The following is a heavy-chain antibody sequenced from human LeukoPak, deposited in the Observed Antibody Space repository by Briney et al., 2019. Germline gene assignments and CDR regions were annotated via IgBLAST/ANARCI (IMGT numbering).Heavy chain of an antibody. V-gene: IGHV4-39*07. Sequence: SETLSLTCTVSGGSISSSSYYWGWIRQPPGKGLEWIGSIYYSGSTYYNPSLKSRVTISVDTSKNQFSLKLSSVTAADTAVYYCARDSEPDSGYDSAVAAIDYWGQGTLVTVSS. J-gene: IGHJ4*02. CDR3: ARDSEPDSGYDSAVAAIDY. CDR2: IYYSGST. CDR1: GGSISSSSYY. D-gene: IGHD5-12*01.